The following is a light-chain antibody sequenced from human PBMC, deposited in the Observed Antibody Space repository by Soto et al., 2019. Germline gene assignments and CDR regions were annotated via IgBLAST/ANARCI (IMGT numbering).Light chain of an antibody. CDR2: KAS. V-gene: IGKV1-5*03. J-gene: IGKJ1*01. CDR1: QSISSW. CDR3: QQYNSYSPT. Sequence: DIQMTQSPSTLSASVGDRVTITCRASQSISSWLAWYQQKPGKAPKLLIYKASSLESGVPSRFSGSGSGTEFTLTIIRLQPDDVATYYCQQYNSYSPTFGQGTKVEIK.